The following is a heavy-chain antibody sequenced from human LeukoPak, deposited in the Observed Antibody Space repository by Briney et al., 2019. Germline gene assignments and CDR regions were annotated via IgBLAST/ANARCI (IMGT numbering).Heavy chain of an antibody. V-gene: IGHV4-30-2*03. CDR3: ARRSPLENYFDY. Sequence: GLEWIGSMAYGGNTYYNPSLKSRVTISIDPSKNQCSLKVSSVTATDTAVFYCARRSPLENYFDYWGQGTLVTVSS. CDR2: MAYGGNT. J-gene: IGHJ4*02.